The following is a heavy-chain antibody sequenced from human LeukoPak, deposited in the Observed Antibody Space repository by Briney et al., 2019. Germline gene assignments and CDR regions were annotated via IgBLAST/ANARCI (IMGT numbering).Heavy chain of an antibody. Sequence: PGGSLRLSCSASGFTFSSYPMHWVRQTPGKGLQYVSVISDNGLSTSYADSVKGRFTISRDNSKNTVYLQMSSLGAEDTAVYYCVGDGRDGYSIYFHHWGQGTLVTVSS. J-gene: IGHJ1*01. CDR3: VGDGRDGYSIYFHH. D-gene: IGHD5-24*01. V-gene: IGHV3-64D*06. CDR1: GFTFSSYP. CDR2: ISDNGLST.